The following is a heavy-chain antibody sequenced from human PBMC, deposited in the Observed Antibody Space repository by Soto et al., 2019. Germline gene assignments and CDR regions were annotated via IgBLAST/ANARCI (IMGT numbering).Heavy chain of an antibody. D-gene: IGHD2-21*02. V-gene: IGHV4-59*11. CDR2: MYNTGST. Sequence: PSETLCLTCTVSGGSIRSHDGSWIRKPPGKGLEWIGYMYNTGSTIYNPSLKSRVTISVDTSKNQFSLKLNSVTAADTAVYYCARDLWGYCGADCYPLDVWGQGTTVTVSS. CDR1: GGSIRSHD. CDR3: ARDLWGYCGADCYPLDV. J-gene: IGHJ6*02.